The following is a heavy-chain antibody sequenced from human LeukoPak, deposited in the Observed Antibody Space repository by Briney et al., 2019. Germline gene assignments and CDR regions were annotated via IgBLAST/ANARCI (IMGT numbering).Heavy chain of an antibody. CDR3: SRYTSTWYQEY. V-gene: IGHV6-1*01. Sequence: SQTLSLTCAISGDSVSSNSAAWKWLRQSPSRGLEWLGSTYYRSKRYSDYAASVRGRITISPDTSKNQFYLQLNSVTPEGAAVYYCSRYTSTWYQEYWGQGTVVTVSS. CDR2: TYYRSKRYS. J-gene: IGHJ4*02. D-gene: IGHD6-13*01. CDR1: GDSVSSNSAA.